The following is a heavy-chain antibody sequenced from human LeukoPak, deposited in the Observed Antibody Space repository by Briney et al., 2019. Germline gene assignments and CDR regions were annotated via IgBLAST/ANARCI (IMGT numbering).Heavy chain of an antibody. D-gene: IGHD1-26*01. Sequence: SETLSLTCTVSGGSISSYYWSWIRQPPGKGLEWIGEIHPSGSTTYNPSLKSRVTISVDTSKNQFSLNMSSVTAADTAVYYCARGTDGSKIAYWGQGTLVTVSS. CDR2: IHPSGST. V-gene: IGHV4-34*01. CDR1: GGSISSYY. J-gene: IGHJ4*02. CDR3: ARGTDGSKIAY.